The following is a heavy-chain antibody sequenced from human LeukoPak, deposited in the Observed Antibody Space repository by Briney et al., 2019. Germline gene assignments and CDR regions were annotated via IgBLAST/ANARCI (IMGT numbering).Heavy chain of an antibody. CDR1: GGSFSGYY. J-gene: IGHJ4*02. CDR2: INHSGST. D-gene: IGHD1-26*01. V-gene: IGHV4-34*01. Sequence: PSETLSLTCAVYGGSFSGYYWSWIRQPPGKGLEWIGEINHSGSTNYNPSLKSRVTISVDTSKNQFSLKPSSVTAADTAVYYCARGGGSYSFYWGKEPLVTVPS. CDR3: ARGGGSYSFY.